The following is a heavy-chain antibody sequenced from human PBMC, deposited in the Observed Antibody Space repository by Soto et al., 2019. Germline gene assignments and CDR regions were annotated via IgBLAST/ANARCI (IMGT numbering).Heavy chain of an antibody. Sequence: QVQLVESGGGVVQPGRSLRLSCAASGFTFSSYAMHWVRQAPGKGLEWVAVISYDGSNKYYADSVKGRFTISRDNSKNTLYLQMNSLRAEDTAVYYCARDRGCGGDCYSYNWFDPWGQGTLVTVSS. CDR2: ISYDGSNK. D-gene: IGHD2-21*02. V-gene: IGHV3-30-3*01. J-gene: IGHJ5*02. CDR3: ARDRGCGGDCYSYNWFDP. CDR1: GFTFSSYA.